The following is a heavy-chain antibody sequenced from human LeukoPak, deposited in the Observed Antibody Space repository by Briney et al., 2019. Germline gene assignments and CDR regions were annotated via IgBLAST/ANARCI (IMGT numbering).Heavy chain of an antibody. V-gene: IGHV4-59*01. CDR2: IYYNVSI. D-gene: IGHD6-19*01. Sequence: SETLSLTCTVSGGSISSYYWSWIRQPPGKGLEWIGYIYYNVSINHNPSLKSRVTISVDTSKNQFSLKLSAVTAADTAVYYCARGGSSGWYYHFDYWGQGTLVTVSS. CDR3: ARGGSSGWYYHFDY. CDR1: GGSISSYY. J-gene: IGHJ4*02.